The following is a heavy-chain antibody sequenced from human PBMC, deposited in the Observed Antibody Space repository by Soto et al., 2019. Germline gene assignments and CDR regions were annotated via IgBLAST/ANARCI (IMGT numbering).Heavy chain of an antibody. CDR2: ITNDGNNE. V-gene: IGHV3-30*03. D-gene: IGHD2-15*01. CDR1: GFTFSDYT. Sequence: PGRSLRRSCVTSGFTFSDYTMSLVRQAPGKGLEWVALITNDGNNEYYRESVKGRFSISRGRSTNTVDLLMNSLRPEDTAVYYCARVLGGYTCSGGSCYPNYYYYGMEVWGQGPNFTVSS. CDR3: ARVLGGYTCSGGSCYPNYYYYGMEV. J-gene: IGHJ6*02.